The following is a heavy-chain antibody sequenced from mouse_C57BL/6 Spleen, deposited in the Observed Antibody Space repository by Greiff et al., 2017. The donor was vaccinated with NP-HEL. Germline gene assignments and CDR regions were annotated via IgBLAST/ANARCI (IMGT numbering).Heavy chain of an antibody. CDR2: IDPENGDT. J-gene: IGHJ3*01. Sequence: VQLQQSGAELLRPGASVKLSCTASGFNIKDDYMHWVKQRPEQGLEWIGWIDPENGDTEYASKFQGKATITADTSSNTAYLQLSSLTSEDTAVYYCTTQTAQATFAYWGQGTLVTVSA. CDR1: GFNIKDDY. CDR3: TTQTAQATFAY. D-gene: IGHD3-2*02. V-gene: IGHV14-4*01.